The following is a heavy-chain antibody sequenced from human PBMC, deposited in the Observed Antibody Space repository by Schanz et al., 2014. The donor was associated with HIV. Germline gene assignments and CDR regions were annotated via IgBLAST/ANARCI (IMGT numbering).Heavy chain of an antibody. D-gene: IGHD6-6*01. Sequence: EVQLLESGGGLAQPGGSLRLSCAASGFTFSSHWMHWVRQAPGKGLVWVSRINSNEGTTDYADSVRGRITISRDNSKNTLYLQMNSLRADDTAVYYCAKGWRGYSISSLVDYWGQGSLVTVSS. CDR2: INSNEGTT. J-gene: IGHJ4*02. V-gene: IGHV3-74*02. CDR3: AKGWRGYSISSLVDY. CDR1: GFTFSSHW.